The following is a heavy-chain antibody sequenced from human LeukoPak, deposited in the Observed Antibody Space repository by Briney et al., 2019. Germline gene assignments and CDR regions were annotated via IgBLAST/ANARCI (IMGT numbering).Heavy chain of an antibody. CDR2: ISSSSGYI. CDR3: ARDEGGSPWRTGYYMDV. CDR1: GFTFSSYS. D-gene: IGHD1-26*01. J-gene: IGHJ6*03. Sequence: PGGSLRLSCAASGFTFSSYSMNWVRQAPGKGLEWVSSISSSSGYIYYADSVKGRFTISRDNAKNSLYLQMNSLRAEDTAVYYCARDEGGSPWRTGYYMDVWGKGTTVTVSS. V-gene: IGHV3-21*01.